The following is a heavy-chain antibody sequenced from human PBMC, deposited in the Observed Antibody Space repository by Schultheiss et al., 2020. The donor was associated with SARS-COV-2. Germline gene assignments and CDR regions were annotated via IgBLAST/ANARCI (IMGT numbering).Heavy chain of an antibody. D-gene: IGHD3-10*01. Sequence: GGSLRLSCAASGFTFSSYAMSWVRQAPGKGLEWVSAISGSGGSTYYADSVKGRFTISRDNSKNTLYLQMNSLRAEDTAVYYCAKATELLWFGESYWYFDLWGRGTLVTVSS. V-gene: IGHV3-23*01. J-gene: IGHJ2*01. CDR1: GFTFSSYA. CDR3: AKATELLWFGESYWYFDL. CDR2: ISGSGGST.